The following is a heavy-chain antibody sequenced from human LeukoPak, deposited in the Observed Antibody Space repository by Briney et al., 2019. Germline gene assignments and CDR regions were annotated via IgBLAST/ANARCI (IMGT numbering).Heavy chain of an antibody. Sequence: QPGGSLRLSCAASGFTFSTYGMHWVRQAPGKGLEWVALVWSDGNGKFYADSVKGRFTISRDNSKNTLYLQMNSLRAEDTAVYYCVRVLTVTFESWGQGTLVTVSS. CDR3: VRVLTVTFES. V-gene: IGHV3-33*08. CDR2: VWSDGNGK. D-gene: IGHD4-17*01. J-gene: IGHJ4*02. CDR1: GFTFSTYG.